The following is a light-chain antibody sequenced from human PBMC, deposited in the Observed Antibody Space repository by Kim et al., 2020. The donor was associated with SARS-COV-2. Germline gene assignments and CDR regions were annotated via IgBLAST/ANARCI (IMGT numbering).Light chain of an antibody. CDR1: QTVGTN. Sequence: PGERDTLSCRASQTVGTNLAWYQQKPGQAPRLLIYGASIKAAGIPDRFSGSGSGTEFTLPISSLQSEDFAICYCLQCNDWPPEGAFGGGTKVDIK. V-gene: IGKV3-15*01. CDR3: LQCNDWPPEGA. CDR2: GAS. J-gene: IGKJ4*01.